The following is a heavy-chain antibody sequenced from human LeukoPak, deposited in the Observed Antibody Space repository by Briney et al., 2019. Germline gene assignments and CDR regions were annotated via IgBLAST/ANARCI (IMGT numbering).Heavy chain of an antibody. Sequence: SETLPLTCTVSGGSMTSYYWSWIRQPPEKGLEWIGSIYYSGSTNYNASLKSRVTISVDTSKNQFSLKLNSVTAADTAVYYCARAYTYAVYWGQGTLVTVSS. J-gene: IGHJ4*02. D-gene: IGHD5-18*01. V-gene: IGHV4-59*01. CDR3: ARAYTYAVY. CDR2: IYYSGST. CDR1: GGSMTSYY.